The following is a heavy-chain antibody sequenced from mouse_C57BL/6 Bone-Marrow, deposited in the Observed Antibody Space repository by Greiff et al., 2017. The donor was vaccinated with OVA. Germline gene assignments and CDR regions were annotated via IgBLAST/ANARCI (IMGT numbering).Heavy chain of an antibody. CDR3: AREGWLYWYFDV. V-gene: IGHV1-50*01. Sequence: QVQLQQPGAELVKPGASVKLSCKASGYTFTSYWMQWVKQRPGQGLEWIGEIDPSDSYTNYNQKFKGKATLTVDTSSSTAYMQLSSLTSEDSAVYYCAREGWLYWYFDVWGTGTTVTVSS. CDR1: GYTFTSYW. J-gene: IGHJ1*03. CDR2: IDPSDSYT. D-gene: IGHD2-3*01.